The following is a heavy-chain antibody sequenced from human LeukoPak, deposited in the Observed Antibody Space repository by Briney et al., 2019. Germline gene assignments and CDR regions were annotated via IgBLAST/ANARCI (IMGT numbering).Heavy chain of an antibody. J-gene: IGHJ6*02. CDR1: GFTFSSYA. Sequence: GRSLRLSCAASGFTFSSYAMHWVRQAPGKGLEWVAVISYDGSNKYYADSVKGRFTISRDNSKNTLYLQMNSLRAEDTAVYYCARDPFHYDFWSGYGSQDYYYGMDVWGQGTTVTVSS. D-gene: IGHD3-3*01. CDR3: ARDPFHYDFWSGYGSQDYYYGMDV. V-gene: IGHV3-30*04. CDR2: ISYDGSNK.